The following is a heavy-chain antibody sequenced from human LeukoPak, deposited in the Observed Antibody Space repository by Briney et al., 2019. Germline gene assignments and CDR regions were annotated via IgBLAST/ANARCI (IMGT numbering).Heavy chain of an antibody. CDR1: GFIVSSNY. Sequence: GGSLRLSCAASGFIVSSNYMSWVRQPPGKGPEWVSIIYTDGSTYYADSVKGRFTISRDNSKNTLYLQMSSLRAEDTAVYYCARDGHGDIDYWGQGTLVTVSS. D-gene: IGHD4-17*01. CDR2: IYTDGST. J-gene: IGHJ4*02. CDR3: ARDGHGDIDY. V-gene: IGHV3-53*01.